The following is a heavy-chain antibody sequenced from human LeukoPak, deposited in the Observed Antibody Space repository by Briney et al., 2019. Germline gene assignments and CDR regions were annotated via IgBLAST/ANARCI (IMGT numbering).Heavy chain of an antibody. V-gene: IGHV4-39*01. J-gene: IGHJ4*02. CDR2: VYYSGST. CDR1: GGSISSSSDY. Sequence: SGTLSLTCTVSGGSISSSSDYWGWIRQPPGKGLEWIGSVYYSGSTYYNPSLKSRVTISVDTSKNQFSLKLSSVTAADTAVYYCAISIAVAGTFDYWGQGTLVTVSS. D-gene: IGHD6-19*01. CDR3: AISIAVAGTFDY.